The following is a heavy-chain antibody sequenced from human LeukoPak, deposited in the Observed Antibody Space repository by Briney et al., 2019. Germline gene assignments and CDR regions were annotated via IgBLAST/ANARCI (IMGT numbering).Heavy chain of an antibody. CDR3: ARKNDFDI. Sequence: KPSETLSLTCTVSGGSISSDHWNWIRQPPGKGLEWIGCIYYSGSTYYNPSLKSRVTISVGMSKSQFSLRLTSVTAADTAVYYCARKNDFDIWGQGTLVTVSS. D-gene: IGHD2/OR15-2a*01. V-gene: IGHV4-59*01. J-gene: IGHJ3*02. CDR1: GGSISSDH. CDR2: IYYSGST.